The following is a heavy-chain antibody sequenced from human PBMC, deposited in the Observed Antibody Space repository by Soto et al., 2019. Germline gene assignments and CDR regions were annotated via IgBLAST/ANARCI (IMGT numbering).Heavy chain of an antibody. D-gene: IGHD3-22*01. CDR2: IIPIFGTA. Sequence: SVKVSCKASGGTFSSYTISWVRQAPGQGLEWMGGIIPIFGTANYAQKFQGRVTITADKSTSTAYMELSSLRSEDTAVYYCARDLSYYDSSGRGAFDIWGQGKMVTVSS. J-gene: IGHJ3*02. CDR3: ARDLSYYDSSGRGAFDI. V-gene: IGHV1-69*06. CDR1: GGTFSSYT.